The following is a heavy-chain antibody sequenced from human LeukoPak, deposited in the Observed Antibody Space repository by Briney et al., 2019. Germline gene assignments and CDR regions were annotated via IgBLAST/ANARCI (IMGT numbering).Heavy chain of an antibody. CDR2: INTNTRNP. CDR1: GYTFTSYA. Sequence: ASVKVSCKASGYTFTSYAMNWVRQAPGQGLEWMGWINTNTRNPTYAQGFTGRFVFSLDTSVSTAYLQISSLKAEDTAVYYCARVPRELDSSWHFDYWGQGTLVTVSS. V-gene: IGHV7-4-1*02. CDR3: ARVPRELDSSWHFDY. J-gene: IGHJ4*02. D-gene: IGHD6-13*01.